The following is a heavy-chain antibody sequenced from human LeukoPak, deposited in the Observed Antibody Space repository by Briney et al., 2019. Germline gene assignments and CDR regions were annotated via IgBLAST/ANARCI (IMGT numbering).Heavy chain of an antibody. D-gene: IGHD3-16*01. CDR2: ISGRDSNT. CDR3: AKVRKGVGAFDL. V-gene: IGHV3-23*01. Sequence: GGSLRLSCAASGFTFSSYGMNWVRQAPGKGQEWVSAISGRDSNTYYADSLKGRFTVSRDISKNTLYLQMNSLRAEDTAIYYCAKVRKGVGAFDLWGQGTMVTVSS. J-gene: IGHJ3*01. CDR1: GFTFSSYG.